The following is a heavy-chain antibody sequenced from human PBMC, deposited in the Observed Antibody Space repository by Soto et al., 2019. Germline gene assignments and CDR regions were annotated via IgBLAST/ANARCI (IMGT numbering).Heavy chain of an antibody. CDR3: ARTNYDYIWGSRTLGLVF. CDR1: GYTFTSYG. J-gene: IGHJ4*02. Sequence: ASVKVSCKACGYTFTSYGISWVRQAPGQGLEWMGWISAYNGNTNYAQKLQGRVTMTTDTSTSTAYMELRSLRSDDTAVYYCARTNYDYIWGSRTLGLVFWGQGTLVTVSS. V-gene: IGHV1-18*01. CDR2: ISAYNGNT. D-gene: IGHD3-16*01.